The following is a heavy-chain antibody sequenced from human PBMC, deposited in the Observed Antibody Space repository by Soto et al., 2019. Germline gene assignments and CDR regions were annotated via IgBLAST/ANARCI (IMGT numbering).Heavy chain of an antibody. CDR3: ATDPWGARFLEWFLYY. CDR1: GYTLTELS. J-gene: IGHJ4*02. Sequence: GASVKVSCKVSGYTLTELSMHWVRQAPGKGLEWMGGFDPEDGETIYAQKFQGRVTMTEDTSTDTAYMELSSLRSEDTAVYYCATDPWGARFLEWFLYYWGQGTLVTVSS. CDR2: FDPEDGET. V-gene: IGHV1-24*01. D-gene: IGHD3-3*01.